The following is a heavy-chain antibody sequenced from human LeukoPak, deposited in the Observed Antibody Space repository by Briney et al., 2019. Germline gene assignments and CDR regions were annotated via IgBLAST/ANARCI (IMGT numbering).Heavy chain of an antibody. Sequence: GESLQISCKGSGYIFTSYWIGWVRQMPGKGLEWMGIIYPGDSDTRYSPSFQGQVTISADKSISTAYLQWSSLKASDTAMYYCARQMTTVTGRDAFDIWGQGTMVTVSS. CDR2: IYPGDSDT. CDR1: GYIFTSYW. D-gene: IGHD4-17*01. CDR3: ARQMTTVTGRDAFDI. J-gene: IGHJ3*02. V-gene: IGHV5-51*01.